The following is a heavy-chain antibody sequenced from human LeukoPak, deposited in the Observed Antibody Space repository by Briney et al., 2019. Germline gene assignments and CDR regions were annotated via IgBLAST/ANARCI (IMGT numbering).Heavy chain of an antibody. CDR1: GGSISSGGYY. V-gene: IGHV4-30-2*01. CDR2: IYHSGST. J-gene: IGHJ6*03. Sequence: PSETLSLTCTVSGGSISSGGYYWSWIRQPPGKGLEWIGYIYHSGSTYYNPSLKSRVTISVDRSKNQFSLKLSSVTAADTAVYYCARQPIVPAAMGYYYYYMDVWGKGTTVTVSS. D-gene: IGHD2-2*01. CDR3: ARQPIVPAAMGYYYYYMDV.